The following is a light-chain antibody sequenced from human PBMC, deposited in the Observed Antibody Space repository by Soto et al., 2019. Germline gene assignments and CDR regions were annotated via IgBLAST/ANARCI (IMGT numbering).Light chain of an antibody. Sequence: DIQMTQSPSTLSGSVGDRVTITCRASQTISSWLAWYQQKPGKAPKLLIYDVSFLESGAPSRFSGSGSGTDFTLTISSLRPDDFATFYCQQYKVYPYTFGQGSRLDIQ. J-gene: IGKJ2*01. CDR2: DVS. CDR3: QQYKVYPYT. CDR1: QTISSW. V-gene: IGKV1-5*01.